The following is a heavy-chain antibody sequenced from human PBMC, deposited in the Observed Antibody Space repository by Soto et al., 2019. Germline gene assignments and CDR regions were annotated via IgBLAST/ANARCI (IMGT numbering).Heavy chain of an antibody. J-gene: IGHJ4*02. CDR2: IAADGGST. D-gene: IGHD3-10*01. V-gene: IGHV3-23*01. CDR1: GFTFSHYA. CDR3: ARKYHFGSGSYLYYFDY. Sequence: EVQLLESGGDLVQPGGSLRLSCAASGFTFSHYAMSWVRQAPGKRLEWVSTIAADGGSTYYGDSVKGRFSISRDNSKNTLFLQLNSLRAEDTAVYYCARKYHFGSGSYLYYFDYWGQGGLVTVSS.